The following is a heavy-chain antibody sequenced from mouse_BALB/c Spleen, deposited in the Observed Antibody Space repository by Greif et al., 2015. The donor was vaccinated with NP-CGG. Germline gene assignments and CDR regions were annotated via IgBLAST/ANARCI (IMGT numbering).Heavy chain of an antibody. D-gene: IGHD2-1*01. CDR1: GFSLTSYG. Sequence: QVQLQQSGPGLVQPSQSLSITCTVSGFSLTSYGVHWVRQSPGKGLEWLGVIWRGGSTDYNAAFISRLSISKDNSKSXVFFKMNSLQANDTAIYYCARNGNYWYFDVWGAGTTVTVSS. CDR3: ARNGNYWYFDV. CDR2: IWRGGST. V-gene: IGHV2-2*02. J-gene: IGHJ1*01.